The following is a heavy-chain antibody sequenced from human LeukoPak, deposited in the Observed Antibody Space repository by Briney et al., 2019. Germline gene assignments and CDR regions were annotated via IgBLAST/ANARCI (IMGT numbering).Heavy chain of an antibody. CDR3: VRGGYMSNWFEH. J-gene: IGHJ5*02. Sequence: PSETLSLTCTVSGGSISDSYWSWIRQPPGKGLEWIGKIHDSGITNYNPSLKSRVTFSVDTSKKQFSLNLNSVTAADTAVYYCVRGGYMSNWFEHWGQGTPVTVSS. V-gene: IGHV4-59*01. CDR2: IHDSGIT. CDR1: GGSISDSY. D-gene: IGHD5-12*01.